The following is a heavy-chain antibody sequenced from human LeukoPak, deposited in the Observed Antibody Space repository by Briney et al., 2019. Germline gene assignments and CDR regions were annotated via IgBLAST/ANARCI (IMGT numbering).Heavy chain of an antibody. V-gene: IGHV4-59*01. CDR1: GGSISYYF. D-gene: IGHD2-15*01. J-gene: IGHJ6*04. Sequence: PSETLSLTCTVSGGSISYYFWSWIRQPPGQGLEWVGYVYYRGNTIYSPSLRSRVTISVDSSKNEFSLKMTSVTAADTAVYYCARHADIALYREGMDVWGKGTTVTVSS. CDR3: ARHADIALYREGMDV. CDR2: VYYRGNT.